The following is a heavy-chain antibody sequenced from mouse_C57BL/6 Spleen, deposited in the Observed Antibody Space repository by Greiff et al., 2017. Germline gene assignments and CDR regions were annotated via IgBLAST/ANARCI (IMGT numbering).Heavy chain of an antibody. V-gene: IGHV6-6*01. CDR3: TVWDSAY. Sequence: DVQLQESGGGLVQPGGSMKLSCAASGFTFSDAWMDWVRQSPEKGLEWVADIRNKANNPATYYAESVKGRFTISRADSKSSVYLQMNSLRAEDTGIYSGTVWDSAYWGQGTTLTVSS. D-gene: IGHD4-1*01. CDR2: IRNKANNPAT. J-gene: IGHJ2*01. CDR1: GFTFSDAW.